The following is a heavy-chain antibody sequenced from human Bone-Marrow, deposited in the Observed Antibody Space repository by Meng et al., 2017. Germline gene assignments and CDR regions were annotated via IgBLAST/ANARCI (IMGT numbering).Heavy chain of an antibody. CDR3: ARATGSYYNPTLYFDY. D-gene: IGHD3-10*01. CDR2: IYYSGST. Sequence: SETLSLTCTVSGGSISSSSYYWGWIRQPPGKGLEWIGSIYYSGSTYYNPSLKSRVTISVDTSKNQFSLKLSSVTAADTAVYYCARATGSYYNPTLYFDYWGQGKLVNVSS. V-gene: IGHV4-39*07. J-gene: IGHJ4*02. CDR1: GGSISSSSYY.